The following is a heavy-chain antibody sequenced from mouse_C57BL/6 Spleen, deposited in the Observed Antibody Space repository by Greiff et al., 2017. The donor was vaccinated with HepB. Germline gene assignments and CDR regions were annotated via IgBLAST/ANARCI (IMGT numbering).Heavy chain of an antibody. CDR1: GFTFSDYG. J-gene: IGHJ3*01. D-gene: IGHD4-1*01. CDR3: ARGGPGRGTWFAY. V-gene: IGHV5-17*01. Sequence: EVQVVESGGGLVKPGGSLKLSCAASGFTFSDYGMHWVRQAPEKGLEWVAYISSGSSTIYYADTVKGRFTISRDNAKNTLFLQMTSLRSEDTAMYYCARGGPGRGTWFAYWGQGTLVTVSA. CDR2: ISSGSSTI.